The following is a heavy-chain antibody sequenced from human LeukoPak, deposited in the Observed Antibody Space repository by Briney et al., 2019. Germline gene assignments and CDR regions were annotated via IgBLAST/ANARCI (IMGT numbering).Heavy chain of an antibody. CDR1: GFTFSSYA. J-gene: IGHJ5*02. CDR2: ISYDGSNK. CDR3: ARELAGGCFPSSTSCGNWFDP. D-gene: IGHD2-2*01. Sequence: GGSLRLSCAASGFTFSSYAMHWVRQAPGKGLEGVAVISYDGSNKYYADSVKGRFTISRDNSKNTLYLQMNSLRAEDTAVYYCARELAGGCFPSSTSCGNWFDPWGQGTLVTVSS. V-gene: IGHV3-30-3*01.